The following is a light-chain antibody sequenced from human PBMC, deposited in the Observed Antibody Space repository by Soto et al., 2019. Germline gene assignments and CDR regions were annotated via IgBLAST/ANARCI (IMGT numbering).Light chain of an antibody. CDR2: EVS. CDR3: SSYEGSNNYV. Sequence: QSVLTQPPSASGSPGQSVTISCTGTSSDVGGYNYVSWYQQHPGKAPRLMIYEVSKRPSGVPDRFSGSKSGSTASLTVSGLQAEDEADYYCSSYEGSNNYVFGTGTKVTVL. CDR1: SSDVGGYNY. V-gene: IGLV2-8*01. J-gene: IGLJ1*01.